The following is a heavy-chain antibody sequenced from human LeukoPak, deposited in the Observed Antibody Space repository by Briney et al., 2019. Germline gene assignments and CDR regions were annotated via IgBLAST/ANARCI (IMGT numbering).Heavy chain of an antibody. CDR2: IYYSGTP. D-gene: IGHD3-10*01. J-gene: IGHJ4*02. V-gene: IGHV4-39*02. Sequence: SETLSLTCTVSGGSISGYYWGWIRQPPGKGLEWIGSIYYSGTPYYNPSLETRLAISVDTSKSHFSLKLSSVTAADTAVYYCARRGVAAAATNFDYWGQGTLVTVSS. CDR3: ARRGVAAAATNFDY. CDR1: GGSISGYY.